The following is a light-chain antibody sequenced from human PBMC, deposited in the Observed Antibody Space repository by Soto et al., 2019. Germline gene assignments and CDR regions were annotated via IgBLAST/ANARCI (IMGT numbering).Light chain of an antibody. Sequence: DIQMTQSPSTLSASVGDRVTITCRASQSISSWLAWYQQKPGKAPKLLIYDASSLESGVPSRFSGSGSRTEFTLPISSLQPDDFATYYCKQYNSYWTFGQGTKVEIK. V-gene: IGKV1-5*01. CDR2: DAS. J-gene: IGKJ1*01. CDR3: KQYNSYWT. CDR1: QSISSW.